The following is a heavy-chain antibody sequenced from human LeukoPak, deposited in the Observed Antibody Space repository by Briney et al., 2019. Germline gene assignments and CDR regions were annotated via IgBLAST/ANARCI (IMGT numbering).Heavy chain of an antibody. J-gene: IGHJ4*02. V-gene: IGHV3-9*01. CDR2: ISWNSGSI. Sequence: SLRLSCAASGFTFDDYAMHWVRQAPGKGLEWVSGISWNSGSIGYADSVEGRFTISRDNAKNSLYLQMNSLRAEDTALYYCAKGGMVARRNYFDYWGQGTLVTVSS. D-gene: IGHD5-12*01. CDR3: AKGGMVARRNYFDY. CDR1: GFTFDDYA.